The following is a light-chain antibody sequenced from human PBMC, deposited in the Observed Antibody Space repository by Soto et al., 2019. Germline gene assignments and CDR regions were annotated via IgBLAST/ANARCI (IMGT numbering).Light chain of an antibody. CDR1: QRINRW. V-gene: IGKV1-5*03. J-gene: IGKJ1*01. Sequence: DIQMTQSPSTLSASVGARVTITCRASQRINRWLAWYQQKPGKAPKLLIYKASTLKSGVPSRFSGSGSGTEFTLTISSLQPDDFATYYCQHYNSYSEACGQGAKVDI. CDR3: QHYNSYSEA. CDR2: KAS.